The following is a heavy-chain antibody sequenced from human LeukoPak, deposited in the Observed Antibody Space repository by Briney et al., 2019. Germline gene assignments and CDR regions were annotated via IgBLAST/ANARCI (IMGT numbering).Heavy chain of an antibody. Sequence: GGSLRLSCAASGFTFSSYAMSWVRQAPGKGLEWVSGISWNGGSTSYADSVKGRFTISRDHAKNTLYLQMNSLRVDDTALYHCVRGMVREPLDYWGQGTLVTASS. CDR3: VRGMVREPLDY. CDR2: ISWNGGST. J-gene: IGHJ4*02. V-gene: IGHV3-20*01. D-gene: IGHD3-10*01. CDR1: GFTFSSYA.